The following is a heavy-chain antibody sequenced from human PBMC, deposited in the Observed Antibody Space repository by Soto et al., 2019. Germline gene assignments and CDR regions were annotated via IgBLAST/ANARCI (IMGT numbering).Heavy chain of an antibody. CDR2: ISSNSAYI. V-gene: IGHV3-21*01. D-gene: IGHD6-13*01. Sequence: GGSLRLSCAASGFTFRSFTMNWVRQAPGKGLEWVSTISSNSAYIYYTDALRGRLTISRDNAKNSLHLQMNSLRAEDTAVYYCTRDASRDSSARGWFDPWGPGTLVTVSS. J-gene: IGHJ5*02. CDR1: GFTFRSFT. CDR3: TRDASRDSSARGWFDP.